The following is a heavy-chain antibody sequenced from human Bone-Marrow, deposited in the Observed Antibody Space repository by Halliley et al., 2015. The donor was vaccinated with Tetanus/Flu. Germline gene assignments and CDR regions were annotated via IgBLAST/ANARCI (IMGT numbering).Heavy chain of an antibody. J-gene: IGHJ4*02. Sequence: TLSLTCTVSGGSISSYSWSWIRQAPGKGLEWIGCMYSSGTTNYNPSLKSRLTISVDTSKNQFSLKLNSVTAADTAVYHCVGPFRPKFDYWGQGPLVTVSS. CDR1: GGSISSYS. V-gene: IGHV4-59*01. CDR3: VGPFRPKFDY. CDR2: MYSSGTT.